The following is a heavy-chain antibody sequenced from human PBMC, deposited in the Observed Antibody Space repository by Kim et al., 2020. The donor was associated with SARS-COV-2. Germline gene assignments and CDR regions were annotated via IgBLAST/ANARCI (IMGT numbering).Heavy chain of an antibody. D-gene: IGHD3-10*01. CDR3: ARDSLSYYGSGSYFDY. Sequence: SLKSRVTISVDTSKNQFSLKLSSVTAADTAVYYCARDSLSYYGSGSYFDYWGQGTLVTVSS. J-gene: IGHJ4*02. V-gene: IGHV4-59*01.